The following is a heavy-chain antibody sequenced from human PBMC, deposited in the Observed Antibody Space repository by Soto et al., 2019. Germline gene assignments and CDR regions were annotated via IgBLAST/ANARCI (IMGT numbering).Heavy chain of an antibody. CDR1: EFTFSVRS. J-gene: IGHJ6*03. V-gene: IGHV3-74*01. D-gene: IGHD3-10*01. CDR2: IDKVGTYS. CDR3: SRGWFGPDV. Sequence: EVQLVESGGGLVQPGGSLRLSCAASEFTFSVRSVHWVRQAPGKGLVWVSGIDKVGTYSTYADSVKGRFTSSRDNAKNTVYLQINSLRVEDTAVYYCSRGWFGPDVWGKGTTVTVSS.